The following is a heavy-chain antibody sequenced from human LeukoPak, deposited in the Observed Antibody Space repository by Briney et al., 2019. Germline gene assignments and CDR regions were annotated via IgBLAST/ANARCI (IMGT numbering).Heavy chain of an antibody. CDR3: ARDVEYFHH. Sequence: PSETLSLTCTVSGGFIKSSSYYWGWIRQPPGKGLECIGSIHSSGITYYNPSLKSRVSISADTSKNLFSLKMSSVSAADTAIYYCARDVEYFHHWGQGTPVTVSS. V-gene: IGHV4-39*07. CDR2: IHSSGIT. CDR1: GGFIKSSSYY. J-gene: IGHJ1*01.